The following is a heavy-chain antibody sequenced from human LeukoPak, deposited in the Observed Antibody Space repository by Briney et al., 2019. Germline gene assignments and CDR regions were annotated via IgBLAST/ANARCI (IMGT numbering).Heavy chain of an antibody. D-gene: IGHD5-24*01. J-gene: IGHJ4*02. CDR3: ARQSIPKRWLPTDY. Sequence: ASVKVSCKTSGYTFTGYYMHWVRQAPGQGLEWMGWINPNSGGTNYAQKFQGRVTMTRDTSISTAYMELSRLRSDDTAVYYCARQSIPKRWLPTDYWGQGTLVTVSS. CDR1: GYTFTGYY. CDR2: INPNSGGT. V-gene: IGHV1-2*02.